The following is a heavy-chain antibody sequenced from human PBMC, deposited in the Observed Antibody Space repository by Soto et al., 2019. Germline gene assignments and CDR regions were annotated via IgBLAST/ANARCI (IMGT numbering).Heavy chain of an antibody. CDR1: GFTFSSFA. V-gene: IGHV3-30*04. D-gene: IGHD6-19*01. Sequence: GGSLRLSCAASGFTFSSFAMHWVRQAPGKGLEWVAVISDDGSNKYYADSVKGRFTISRDNSKNTLYLQMNSLRGEDTAVYSCARVEQWLYIAKYWGQGTLVTVSS. CDR2: ISDDGSNK. CDR3: ARVEQWLYIAKY. J-gene: IGHJ4*02.